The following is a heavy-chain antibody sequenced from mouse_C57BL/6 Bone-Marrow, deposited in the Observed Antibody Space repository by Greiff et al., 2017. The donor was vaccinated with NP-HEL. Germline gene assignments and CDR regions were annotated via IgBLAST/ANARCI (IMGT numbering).Heavy chain of an antibody. J-gene: IGHJ1*03. V-gene: IGHV1-22*01. CDR3: ARGGLYYGNYGGWYFDV. D-gene: IGHD2-1*01. CDR1: GYTFTDYN. Sequence: EVQLQQSGPELVKPGASVKMSCKASGYTFTDYNMHWVKQSHGKSLEWIGYINPNNGGTSYNQKFKGKATLTVNKSSSTAYMELRSLTSEDSAVYYCARGGLYYGNYGGWYFDVWGTGTTVTVSS. CDR2: INPNNGGT.